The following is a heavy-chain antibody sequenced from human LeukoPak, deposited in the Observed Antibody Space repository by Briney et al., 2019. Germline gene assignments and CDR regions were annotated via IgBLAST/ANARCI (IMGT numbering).Heavy chain of an antibody. V-gene: IGHV4-34*01. J-gene: IGHJ4*02. D-gene: IGHD3-10*01. CDR3: ARQALGFGEFNFDY. CDR1: GFTFSNAW. Sequence: GSLRLSCAASGFTFSNAWMSWVRQAPGKGLEWSGEINHSGSTNYNPSLTSRVTISVDTSKKQFFLKLSSVTAADTAVYYCARQALGFGEFNFDYWGQGTLVTVSS. CDR2: INHSGST.